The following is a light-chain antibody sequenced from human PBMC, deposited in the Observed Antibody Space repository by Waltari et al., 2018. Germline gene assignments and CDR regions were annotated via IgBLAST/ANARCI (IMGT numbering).Light chain of an antibody. CDR1: SSDIGKYNL. Sequence: QSALTQTASVSGSPGQAITISCSGTSSDIGKYNLVSWYQQHPGKAPTLIIYYVNKRPSVVSNRFSGSKSGNTAFLTFSGLQSAAEAAYYCCSYVGSAISVFGGGTMLTFL. CDR3: CSYVGSAISV. J-gene: IGLJ3*02. V-gene: IGLV2-23*02. CDR2: YVN.